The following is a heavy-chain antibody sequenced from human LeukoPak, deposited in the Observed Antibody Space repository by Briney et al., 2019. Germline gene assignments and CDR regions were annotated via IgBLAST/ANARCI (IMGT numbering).Heavy chain of an antibody. CDR3: ATPLAAALDY. J-gene: IGHJ4*02. Sequence: GGSLRLSCAASGFTFSNAWMSWVRQAPGKGLEWVGRIKSKTDGGTTDYAAPVKGRFTISRDNSKNTLYLQMNSLRAEDTAVYYCATPLAAALDYWGQGTLVTVSS. D-gene: IGHD2-15*01. CDR1: GFTFSNAW. CDR2: IKSKTDGGTT. V-gene: IGHV3-15*01.